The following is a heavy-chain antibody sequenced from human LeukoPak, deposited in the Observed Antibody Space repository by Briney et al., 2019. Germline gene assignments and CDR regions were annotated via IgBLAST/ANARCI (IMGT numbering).Heavy chain of an antibody. D-gene: IGHD6-13*01. CDR2: INWNSASI. V-gene: IGHV3-9*01. J-gene: IGHJ4*02. CDR3: AKCVGAAAGLFDY. Sequence: GRSLRLSCAASGFTFDDYAMHWVRQAPGKGLEWVSGINWNSASIDYADSVKGRFTISRDNAKNSLYLQMNSLRAEDTALYYCAKCVGAAAGLFDYWGQGTLVTVSS. CDR1: GFTFDDYA.